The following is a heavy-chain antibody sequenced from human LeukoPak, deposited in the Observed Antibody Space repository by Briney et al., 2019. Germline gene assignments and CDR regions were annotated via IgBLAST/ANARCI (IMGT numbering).Heavy chain of an antibody. CDR3: TTERYSYGRFDY. J-gene: IGHJ4*02. Sequence: GGSLRLSCAASGFTFSNAWMSWVRQAPGKGLEWVGRIKSKTDGGTTDYAAPVKGRFTISRDDSKNTLYLQMNSLKTEDTAVYYCTTERYSYGRFDYWGQGTLVTVSS. CDR1: GFTFSNAW. V-gene: IGHV3-15*01. CDR2: IKSKTDGGTT. D-gene: IGHD5-18*01.